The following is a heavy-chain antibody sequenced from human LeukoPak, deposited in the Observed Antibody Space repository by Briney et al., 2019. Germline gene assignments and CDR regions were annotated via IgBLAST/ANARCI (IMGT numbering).Heavy chain of an antibody. D-gene: IGHD5-18*01. Sequence: GGSLRLSCAASGFTFSSYSMNWVRQAPGKGLEWVSSISSSSSYIYYADSVKGRFTISRDNAKNSLYLQMNSLRAEDTAVYYCARDSDSYGRYYFDCWGQGTLVTVSS. CDR1: GFTFSSYS. CDR3: ARDSDSYGRYYFDC. V-gene: IGHV3-21*01. J-gene: IGHJ4*02. CDR2: ISSSSSYI.